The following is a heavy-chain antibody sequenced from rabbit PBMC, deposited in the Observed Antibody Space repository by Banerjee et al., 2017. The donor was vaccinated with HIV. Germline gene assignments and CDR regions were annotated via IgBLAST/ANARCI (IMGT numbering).Heavy chain of an antibody. CDR1: GFILSSYG. Sequence: QEQLVESGGGLVQPGGSLKLSCKASGFILSSYGVSWVRQAPGKGLEWIACIYTGSSGSTYYASWAKGRFTISKTSSTTVTLQMTSLTAADTATYFCVRDHSYDDYGDYLAFDLWGPGTLVTVS. J-gene: IGHJ4*01. V-gene: IGHV1S45*01. D-gene: IGHD2-1*01. CDR3: VRDHSYDDYGDYLAFDL. CDR2: IYTGSSGST.